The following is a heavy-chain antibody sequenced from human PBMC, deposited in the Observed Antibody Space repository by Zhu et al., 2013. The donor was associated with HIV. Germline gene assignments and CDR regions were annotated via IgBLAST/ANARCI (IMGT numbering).Heavy chain of an antibody. CDR3: ARFEGVDTAMAANGYFDY. CDR2: IIPIFGTA. V-gene: IGHV1-69*01. Sequence: QVQLVQSGAEVKKPGSSVKVSCKASGGTFSSYAISWVRQAPGQGLEWMGGIIPIFGTANYAQKFQGRVTITADESTSTAYMELSSLRSEDTAVYYCARFEGVDTAMAANGYFDYWGQGTLVTVSS. CDR1: GGTFSSYA. D-gene: IGHD5-18*01. J-gene: IGHJ4*02.